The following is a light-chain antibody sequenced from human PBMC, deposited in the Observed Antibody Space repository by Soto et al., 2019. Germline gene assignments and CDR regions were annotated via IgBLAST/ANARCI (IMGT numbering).Light chain of an antibody. CDR2: EVS. Sequence: TEPRSVSRSPGQSVASSCTGTRRDVDAYDFVSWYQHHPGKAPKLTISEVSKRPSGVSHRFSGSKSGNTASLTISGLQAEDEADYFCCSFAGSFYVFGTGTKVTV. J-gene: IGLJ1*01. CDR3: CSFAGSFYV. V-gene: IGLV2-11*01. CDR1: RRDVDAYDF.